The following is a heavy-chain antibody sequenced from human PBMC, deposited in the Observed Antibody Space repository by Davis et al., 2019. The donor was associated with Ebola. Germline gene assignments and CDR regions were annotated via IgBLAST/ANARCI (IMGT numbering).Heavy chain of an antibody. CDR3: VGHLPLFDSTGGVLNY. CDR2: IRPTNSYY. V-gene: IGHV5-10-1*01. CDR1: EYFFTTYW. J-gene: IGHJ4*02. Sequence: GESLKISCKGSEYFFTTYWISWVRQLPGKGLEWMGTIRPTNSYYNYNPSFQGHVFMSVDKSITTAYLQRSSLRASDTAIYYCVGHLPLFDSTGGVLNYWGQGTLVTVSS. D-gene: IGHD2-8*02.